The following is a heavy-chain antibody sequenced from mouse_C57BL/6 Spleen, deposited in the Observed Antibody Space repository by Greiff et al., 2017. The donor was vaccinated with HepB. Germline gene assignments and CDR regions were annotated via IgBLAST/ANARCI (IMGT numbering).Heavy chain of an antibody. D-gene: IGHD2-3*01. V-gene: IGHV1-69*01. CDR3: ASAYDGRAMDY. CDR2: IDPSDSYT. CDR1: GYTFTSYW. Sequence: QVQLQQPGAELVMPGASVKLSCKASGYTFTSYWMHWVKQRPGQGLEWIGEIDPSDSYTNYNQKFKGKSTLTVDKSSSTAYMQRSSLTSEDSAVYYCASAYDGRAMDYWGQGTSVTVSS. J-gene: IGHJ4*01.